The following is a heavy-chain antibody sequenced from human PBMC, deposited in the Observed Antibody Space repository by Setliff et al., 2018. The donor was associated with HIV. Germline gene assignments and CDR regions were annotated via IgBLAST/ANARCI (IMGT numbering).Heavy chain of an antibody. J-gene: IGHJ4*02. CDR1: GGSVYTASYY. D-gene: IGHD3-9*01. CDR2: FYFGRTT. CDR3: ARDPADIRTFDY. Sequence: SETLSLTCTVSGGSVYTASYYWAWVRQPPGKGLEWIGTFYFGRTTYYNPSLESRVTLSVDTAKNQLSLKVTSVTAADTAVYYCARDPADIRTFDYWGQGTLVTVSS. V-gene: IGHV4-39*07.